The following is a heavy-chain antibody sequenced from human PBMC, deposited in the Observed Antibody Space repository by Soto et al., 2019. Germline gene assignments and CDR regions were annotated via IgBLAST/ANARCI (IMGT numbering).Heavy chain of an antibody. CDR1: GYTVTDYY. CDR3: ATGAAGVAAHVI. V-gene: IGHV1-2*02. J-gene: IGHJ4*02. Sequence: ASVKVSCKASGYTVTDYYIHWVRQAPGQGLEWMGWIDPRSGATIYAQKFQDRVTMTRDTPISTAYMDLSRLRSDDAAVYYCATGAAGVAAHVIWGQGTLVTVSS. CDR2: IDPRSGAT. D-gene: IGHD6-6*01.